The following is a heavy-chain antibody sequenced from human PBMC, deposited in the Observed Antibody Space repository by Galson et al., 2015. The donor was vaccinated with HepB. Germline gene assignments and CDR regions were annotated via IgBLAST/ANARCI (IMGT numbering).Heavy chain of an antibody. CDR1: GDSVSSNSAA. D-gene: IGHD3-10*01. CDR3: ARGRGSYYGMDV. J-gene: IGHJ6*02. V-gene: IGHV6-1*01. Sequence: CAISGDSVSSNSAAWNWIRQSPSRGLEWLGRTFYKSKWCYDYAVSVKNRITINPDTSKNQFSLQLNSVTPEDTAVYYCARGRGSYYGMDVWGQGTTVTVSS. CDR2: TFYKSKWCY.